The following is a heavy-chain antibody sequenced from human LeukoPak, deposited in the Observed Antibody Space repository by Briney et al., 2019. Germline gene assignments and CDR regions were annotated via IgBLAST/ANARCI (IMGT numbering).Heavy chain of an antibody. D-gene: IGHD3-3*01. CDR2: IYYSGST. Sequence: SETLSLTCTVSGDSVNSGSYYWVWIRQPPGKGLEWIGSIYYSGSTYYNPSLKSRVTISVDTSKIQFSLRLSSVTAADTAVYYCARLGVFGVVSDSWGQGILVTVSS. CDR1: GDSVNSGSYY. J-gene: IGHJ4*02. V-gene: IGHV4-39*01. CDR3: ARLGVFGVVSDS.